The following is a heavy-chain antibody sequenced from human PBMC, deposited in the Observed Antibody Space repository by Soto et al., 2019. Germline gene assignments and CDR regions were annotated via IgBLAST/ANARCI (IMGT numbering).Heavy chain of an antibody. J-gene: IGHJ4*02. CDR2: ISRSSSYI. CDR3: ARDIGYCSSSGCFQAFDY. CDR1: GVTFSSFS. V-gene: IGHV3-21*01. Sequence: GGSLRLSCAASGVTFSSFSMNWVRQAPGKGLEWVSSISRSSSYIYYADSVKGRFTISRDNAKDSLHLEMNSLRAEDTAVYYCARDIGYCSSSGCFQAFDYWGQGTLVTVSS. D-gene: IGHD2-15*01.